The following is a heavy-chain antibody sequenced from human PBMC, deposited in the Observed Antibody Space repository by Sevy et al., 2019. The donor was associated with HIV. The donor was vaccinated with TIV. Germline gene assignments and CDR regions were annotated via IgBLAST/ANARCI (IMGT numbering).Heavy chain of an antibody. V-gene: IGHV3-30*09. Sequence: GGSLRLSCAASGFSISPYAFHWVRQAPGKGLEWVALMSYDGSTRYYADSVKGRFAISKDNSKSTQYLQMNSLRMEDTAIYYCARDAGYSTGWYAGYWGQGTLVTVSS. J-gene: IGHJ4*02. CDR3: ARDAGYSTGWYAGY. CDR1: GFSISPYA. CDR2: MSYDGSTR. D-gene: IGHD6-19*01.